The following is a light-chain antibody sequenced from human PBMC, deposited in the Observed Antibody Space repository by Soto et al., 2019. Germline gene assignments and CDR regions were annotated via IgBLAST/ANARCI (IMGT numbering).Light chain of an antibody. Sequence: SYELTQPPSVSVAPGKTARITCGGNNIGSKSVHWYQQKPGQAPVLVIYYDSDRPSGIPERFSGSNSGNTATLTISRVEAGDEAGYYCQVWDSSSDLYVFGTGIKLTVL. V-gene: IGLV3-21*04. CDR1: NIGSKS. J-gene: IGLJ1*01. CDR3: QVWDSSSDLYV. CDR2: YDS.